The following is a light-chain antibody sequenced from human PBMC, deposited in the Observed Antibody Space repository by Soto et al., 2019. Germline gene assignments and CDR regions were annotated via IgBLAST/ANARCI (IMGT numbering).Light chain of an antibody. CDR1: SSNIGSNT. V-gene: IGLV1-44*01. CDR3: QVWDASNDLHIL. Sequence: QSVLTQPPSASGTPGQRVTISCSGSSSNIGSNTVNWYQQLPGTAPKLLIYSNNQRPSGIPERFSGSNSGNTATLTISRVEAGDEADYYCQVWDASNDLHILFGGGTQLTVL. CDR2: SNN. J-gene: IGLJ7*01.